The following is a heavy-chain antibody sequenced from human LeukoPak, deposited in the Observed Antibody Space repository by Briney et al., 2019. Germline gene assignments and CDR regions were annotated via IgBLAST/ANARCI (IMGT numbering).Heavy chain of an antibody. V-gene: IGHV3-23*01. Sequence: GGSLRLSCAASGFTFSSYAMSWVRQAPGKGLEWVSTLSGSGGTTYYADSVKGRFTISRDNSKSTLYLQMNSLRAEDTAVYYCAKGNGKAATGSVVDYWGQGTLVTVSS. CDR3: AKGNGKAATGSVVDY. CDR1: GFTFSSYA. CDR2: LSGSGGTT. D-gene: IGHD6-13*01. J-gene: IGHJ4*02.